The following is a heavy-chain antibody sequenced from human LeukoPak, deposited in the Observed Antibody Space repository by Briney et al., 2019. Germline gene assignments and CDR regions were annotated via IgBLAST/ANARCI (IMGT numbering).Heavy chain of an antibody. V-gene: IGHV1-2*02. Sequence: ASVKVSCKASGYTFTGYYMHWVRQAPGQGLEWMGWINPNSGGTNYAQKFQGRVTMTRDTSISTAYMELSRLRSDDTAVYYCASASYYGGYYYFDYWGQGTLVTVSS. CDR2: INPNSGGT. CDR3: ASASYYGGYYYFDY. J-gene: IGHJ4*02. D-gene: IGHD2-15*01. CDR1: GYTFTGYY.